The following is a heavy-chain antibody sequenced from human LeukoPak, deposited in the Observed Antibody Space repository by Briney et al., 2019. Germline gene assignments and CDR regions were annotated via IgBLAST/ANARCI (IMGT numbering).Heavy chain of an antibody. J-gene: IGHJ3*02. V-gene: IGHV3-7*01. Sequence: GGSLRLSCAASGFTFSRYWMSWVRQAPGKGLEWVAIIKQDGSEKYYVDSVKGRFTISRDNAKNSLYLQMSSLRAEDTAVYYCARDLPYSNYDPTFDIWGQGTMVTVSS. CDR2: IKQDGSEK. CDR3: ARDLPYSNYDPTFDI. D-gene: IGHD4-11*01. CDR1: GFTFSRYW.